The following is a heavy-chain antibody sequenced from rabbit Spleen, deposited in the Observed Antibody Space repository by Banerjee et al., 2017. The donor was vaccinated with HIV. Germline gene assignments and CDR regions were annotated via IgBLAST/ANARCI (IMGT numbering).Heavy chain of an antibody. J-gene: IGHJ4*01. CDR3: ARDLDWGNWDL. V-gene: IGHV1S40*01. Sequence: QSLEESGGDLVKPGASLTLTCIASGVSFSGSSYMCWVRQAPGKGLEWIACIDTGSSGFTYFASWAKGRFTISKTSSTTVTLQMTSLTAADTATYFCARDLDWGNWDLWGPGTLVTVS. D-gene: IGHD4-1*01. CDR1: GVSFSGSSY. CDR2: IDTGSSGFT.